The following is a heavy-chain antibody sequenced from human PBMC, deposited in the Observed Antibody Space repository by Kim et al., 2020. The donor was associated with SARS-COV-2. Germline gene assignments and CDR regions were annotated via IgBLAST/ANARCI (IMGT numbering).Heavy chain of an antibody. V-gene: IGHV3-7*01. CDR2: IKQDGSEK. Sequence: GGSLRLSCAASGFTFSSYWMSWVRQAPGKGLEWVANIKQDGSEKYYVDSVKGRFTISRDNAKNSPYLQMNSLRAEDTAVYYCARSAKETGYSSGWYYYYYYMDVWGKGTTVTVSS. J-gene: IGHJ6*03. D-gene: IGHD6-19*01. CDR1: GFTFSSYW. CDR3: ARSAKETGYSSGWYYYYYYMDV.